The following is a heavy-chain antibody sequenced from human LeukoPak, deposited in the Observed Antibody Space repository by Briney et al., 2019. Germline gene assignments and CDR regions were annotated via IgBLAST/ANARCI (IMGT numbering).Heavy chain of an antibody. CDR2: INSDGSTT. CDR3: ANYNGDYLDY. J-gene: IGHJ4*02. Sequence: PGGSLRLSWAASGFTFSSYWMHWVRQAPGKGLVWVSGINSDGSTTNYADSVKGRFTISRDNARNTLYLQMNSLRAEDTAVYYCANYNGDYLDYWGQGTLVAVSS. CDR1: GFTFSSYW. V-gene: IGHV3-74*01. D-gene: IGHD5-24*01.